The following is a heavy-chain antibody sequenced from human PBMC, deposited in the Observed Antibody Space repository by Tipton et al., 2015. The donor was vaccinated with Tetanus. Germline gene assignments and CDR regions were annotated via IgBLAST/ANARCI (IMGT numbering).Heavy chain of an antibody. CDR1: GFTFSNAW. V-gene: IGHV3-15*07. D-gene: IGHD3-22*01. CDR2: IKSKTDGGTT. CDR3: TTPPYYYDSSGYSGAHYYYYGMDV. J-gene: IGHJ6*02. Sequence: SLRLSCAASGFTFSNAWMNWVRQAPGKGLEWVGRIKSKTDGGTTDYAAPVKGRFTISRDDSKNTLYLQMNSLKTEDTAVYYCTTPPYYYDSSGYSGAHYYYYGMDVWGQGTTVTVSS.